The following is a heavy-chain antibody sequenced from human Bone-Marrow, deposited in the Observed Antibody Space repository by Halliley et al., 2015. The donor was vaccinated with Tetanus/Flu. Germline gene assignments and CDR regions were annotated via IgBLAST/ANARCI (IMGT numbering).Heavy chain of an antibody. CDR1: GDSLSGSSYY. J-gene: IGHJ4*02. CDR3: VRVSRGDCSGGTCYSPYFDH. CDR2: FYDSGYT. Sequence: TLSLTCTVSGDSLSGSSYYWSWIRQPPGKGLEWIGYFYDSGYTNNNPSLKSRVTISVNRSKNQFSLELTSVTAADTAVYYCVRVSRGDCSGGTCYSPYFDHWGQGTLVTFSS. V-gene: IGHV4-61*01. D-gene: IGHD2-15*01.